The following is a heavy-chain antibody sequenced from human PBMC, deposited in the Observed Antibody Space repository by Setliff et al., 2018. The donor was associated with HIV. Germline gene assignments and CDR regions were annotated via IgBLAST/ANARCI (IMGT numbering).Heavy chain of an antibody. D-gene: IGHD3-22*01. CDR1: GFTYSSYW. CDR2: IKQDGSEK. CDR3: ANYYHSSGGYAFDT. V-gene: IGHV3-7*03. Sequence: GGSLRLSCAASGFTYSSYWMGWVRQAPGKGLEWVANIKQDGSEKYYVDSVKGRFTISRDNAKNSLYLQMNSLRAEDTAVYYCANYYHSSGGYAFDTWGQGTMVTVSS. J-gene: IGHJ3*02.